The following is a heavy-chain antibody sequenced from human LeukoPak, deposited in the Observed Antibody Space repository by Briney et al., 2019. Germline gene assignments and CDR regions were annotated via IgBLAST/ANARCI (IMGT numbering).Heavy chain of an antibody. CDR2: INTNTGNP. Sequence: GASVKVSCKASGYTFINYAMNWVRQAPGQGLEWMGWINTNTGNPTYAQDFTGRFVFSLDTSVSTAYLQISSLKAEDTAVYYCATVAYSSGWHPDYYYYYMDVWGKGTTVTVSS. J-gene: IGHJ6*03. CDR3: ATVAYSSGWHPDYYYYYMDV. CDR1: GYTFINYA. V-gene: IGHV7-4-1*02. D-gene: IGHD6-19*01.